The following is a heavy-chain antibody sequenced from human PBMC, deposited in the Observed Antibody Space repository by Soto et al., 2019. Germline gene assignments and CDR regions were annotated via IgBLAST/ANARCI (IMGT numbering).Heavy chain of an antibody. CDR2: ISCYNGKT. J-gene: IGHJ6*02. D-gene: IGHD3-3*01. Sequence: QVQVVQSGDEVKETGASVRVSCKTSGYSFTAYGISWVRQAPGQGLAWMGWISCYNGKTKYAQKVQGRVTMTTDTSTSTAYMEVMSLRSDDPAIYYCSRYAPPPELRFLEWHNYVYIGRDGLGQGTTVTVSS. CDR3: SRYAPPPELRFLEWHNYVYIGRDG. V-gene: IGHV1-18*01. CDR1: GYSFTAYG.